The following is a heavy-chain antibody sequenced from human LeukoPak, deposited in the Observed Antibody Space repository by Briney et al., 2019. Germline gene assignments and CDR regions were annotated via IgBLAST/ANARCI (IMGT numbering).Heavy chain of an antibody. J-gene: IGHJ6*03. CDR2: INHSGST. V-gene: IGHV4-34*01. D-gene: IGHD2-8*02. Sequence: PSETLSLTCAVYGGSFSGYYWSWIRQPPGKGLEWIGEINHSGSTNYNPSLKSRVTISVDTSKNQFSLKLSSVTAADTAVYYCARAGLVVYYYYYYMDVWGKGTTVTVSS. CDR1: GGSFSGYY. CDR3: ARAGLVVYYYYYYMDV.